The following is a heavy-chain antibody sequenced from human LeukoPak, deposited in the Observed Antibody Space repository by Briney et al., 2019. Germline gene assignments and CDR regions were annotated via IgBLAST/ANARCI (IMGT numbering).Heavy chain of an antibody. D-gene: IGHD3-16*02. CDR3: AKERGYDYVWGSYREPFDY. J-gene: IGHJ4*02. CDR1: GFTFSSYW. Sequence: GGSLRLSCAASGFTFSSYWMSWVRQAPGKGLEWVANIKQDGSEKYYVDSVKGRFTISRDNAKNSLYLQMNSLRAEDTAVYYCAKERGYDYVWGSYREPFDYWGQGTLVTVSS. V-gene: IGHV3-7*01. CDR2: IKQDGSEK.